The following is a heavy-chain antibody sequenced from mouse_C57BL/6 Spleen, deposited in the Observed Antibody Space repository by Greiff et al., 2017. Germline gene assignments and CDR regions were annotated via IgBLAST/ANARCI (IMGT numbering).Heavy chain of an antibody. Sequence: QVQLQQSGAELVRPGTSVKVSCKASGYAFTNYLIEWVKQRPGQGLEWIGVINPGSGGTNYNEKFKGKATLTADKSSSTAYMQLSSLTSEDSAVYFCARRGTLRGFAYWGQGTLVTVSA. CDR1: GYAFTNYL. V-gene: IGHV1-54*01. J-gene: IGHJ3*01. D-gene: IGHD6-1*01. CDR2: INPGSGGT. CDR3: ARRGTLRGFAY.